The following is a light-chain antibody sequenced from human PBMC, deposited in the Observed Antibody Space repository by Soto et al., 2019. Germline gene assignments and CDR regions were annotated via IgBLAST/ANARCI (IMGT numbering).Light chain of an antibody. J-gene: IGLJ2*01. V-gene: IGLV1-51*01. CDR1: SSNIGNNY. CDR3: GTWDYSLGALV. Sequence: QSVLTQPPSVSAAPGQKVTISCSGSSSNIGNNYVSWYQQLPGTAPKLLIYDNNKRPSGIPDRFSGSKSGTSATLGITGLQTGDEADYYCGTWDYSLGALVFGGGTKLTVL. CDR2: DNN.